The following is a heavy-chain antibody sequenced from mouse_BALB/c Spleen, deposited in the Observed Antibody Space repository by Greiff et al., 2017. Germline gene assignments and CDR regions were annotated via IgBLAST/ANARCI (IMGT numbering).Heavy chain of an antibody. J-gene: IGHJ4*01. CDR3: ARRGTEYGNPYAMDY. CDR1: GYSITSDYA. D-gene: IGHD2-10*02. Sequence: EVQLVESGPGLVKPSQSLSLTCTVTGYSITSDYAWNWIRQFPGNKLEWMGYISYSGSTSYNPSLKSRISITRDTSKNQFFLQLNSVTTEDTATYYCARRGTEYGNPYAMDYWGQGTSVTVSS. V-gene: IGHV3-2*02. CDR2: ISYSGST.